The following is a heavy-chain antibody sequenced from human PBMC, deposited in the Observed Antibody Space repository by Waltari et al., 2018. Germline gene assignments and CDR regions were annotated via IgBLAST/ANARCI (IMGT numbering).Heavy chain of an antibody. CDR3: ATDVSGWVDFEH. V-gene: IGHV3-48*03. Sequence: EVHLVESGGDMVHPGGSLRLSCVVHDLTFMTYEMDWVRQAPGKGLEWISYIGTSAGDIYYAESVKGRFTISRDNVKNSLYLQMNSLRVEDTAVYYCATDVSGWVDFEHWGRGTLVTVSS. J-gene: IGHJ4*02. D-gene: IGHD6-19*01. CDR1: DLTFMTYE. CDR2: IGTSAGDI.